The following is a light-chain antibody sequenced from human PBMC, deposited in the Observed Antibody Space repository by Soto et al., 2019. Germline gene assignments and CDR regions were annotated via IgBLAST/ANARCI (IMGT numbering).Light chain of an antibody. CDR1: QSVRSTY. Sequence: EIVLTQSPGTLSFSPGERATLSCRASQSVRSTYLGWYQHKRGQAPRLLIYATSTRVTGVPVRFSGSGSGTDFTITISSLQSEDFAVQCCQQYNKWPPQYTFGPGT. CDR2: ATS. J-gene: IGKJ3*01. CDR3: QQYNKWPPQYT. V-gene: IGKV3D-15*01.